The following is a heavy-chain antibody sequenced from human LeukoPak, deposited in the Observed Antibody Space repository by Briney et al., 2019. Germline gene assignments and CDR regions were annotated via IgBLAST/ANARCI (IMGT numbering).Heavy chain of an antibody. D-gene: IGHD5-18*01. J-gene: IGHJ4*02. CDR1: GGTFSGYA. CDR2: IIPIFGTA. Sequence: GSSVKVSCKASGGTFSGYAISWVRQAPGQGLEWMGGIIPIFGTANYAQKFQGRVTITADESTSSAYMELSSLRSEDTAVYYCARDNGYGVLDYWGQGTLVTVSS. CDR3: ARDNGYGVLDY. V-gene: IGHV1-69*01.